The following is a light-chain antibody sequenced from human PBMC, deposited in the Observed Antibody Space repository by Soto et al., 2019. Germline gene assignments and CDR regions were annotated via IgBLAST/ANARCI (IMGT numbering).Light chain of an antibody. Sequence: QSALTQLASVSGSPGQSIAISCTGTSSDVGGYNYVSWYQQHPGKTPNLMIYDVSNRPSGVSNRFSGSKSGNTASLTISGLQAEDEADYYCSSYTSSSTWVFGGGTKLTVL. J-gene: IGLJ3*02. CDR2: DVS. CDR1: SSDVGGYNY. V-gene: IGLV2-14*01. CDR3: SSYTSSSTWV.